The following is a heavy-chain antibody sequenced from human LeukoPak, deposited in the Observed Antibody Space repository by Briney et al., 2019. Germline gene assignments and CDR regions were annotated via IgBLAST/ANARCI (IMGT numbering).Heavy chain of an antibody. Sequence: PGGSLRLSCAASGFTFSDYYMSWIRQAPGKGLEWVSYISSSGSTIYYADSVKGRFTLSRDNAKNSLYLQMNSLRAEDTAVYYCAREGVHDLKDAFDIWGQGTMVTVSS. D-gene: IGHD1-1*01. J-gene: IGHJ3*02. CDR3: AREGVHDLKDAFDI. V-gene: IGHV3-11*04. CDR1: GFTFSDYY. CDR2: ISSSGSTI.